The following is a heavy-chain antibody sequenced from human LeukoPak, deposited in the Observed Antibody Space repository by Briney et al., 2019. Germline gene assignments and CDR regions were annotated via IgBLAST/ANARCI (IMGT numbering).Heavy chain of an antibody. CDR3: ARVVGGYSYGYGPTQFAP. V-gene: IGHV3-21*01. D-gene: IGHD5-18*01. CDR2: ISSTNTYI. CDR1: GFAFNTYT. J-gene: IGHJ5*02. Sequence: GGSLRLSCAASGFAFNTYTMNWVRQAPGKGLEWVSSISSTNTYIYYADSVKGRFTISRDNAKNSLYLQMSGLRAEDTAVYYCARVVGGYSYGYGPTQFAPWGQGTLVTVSS.